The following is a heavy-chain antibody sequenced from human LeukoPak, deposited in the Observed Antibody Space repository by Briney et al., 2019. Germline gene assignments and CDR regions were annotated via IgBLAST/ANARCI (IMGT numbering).Heavy chain of an antibody. Sequence: GALRLSCAASGFTFSSYAMSWVRQAPGKGLEWVSAISGSGGSTYYADSVKGRFTISRDNSKNTLYLQMNSLRAEDTAVYYCARQPYSSGWYFDYWGQGTLVTVSS. CDR3: ARQPYSSGWYFDY. D-gene: IGHD6-19*01. CDR2: ISGSGGST. CDR1: GFTFSSYA. V-gene: IGHV3-23*01. J-gene: IGHJ4*02.